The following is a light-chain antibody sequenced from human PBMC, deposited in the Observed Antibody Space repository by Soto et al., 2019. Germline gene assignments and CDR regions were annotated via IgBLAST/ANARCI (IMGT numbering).Light chain of an antibody. Sequence: QSVLTQPASVSWSPGQSITISCTGTSRDVGSYNLVSWYQQHPGKAPKLMIYEVSKRPSGVSNRFSGSKSGNTASLTISGLQAEDEADYYCCSYAGSSTYVFGTGTKVTVL. CDR2: EVS. CDR1: SRDVGSYNL. J-gene: IGLJ1*01. CDR3: CSYAGSSTYV. V-gene: IGLV2-23*02.